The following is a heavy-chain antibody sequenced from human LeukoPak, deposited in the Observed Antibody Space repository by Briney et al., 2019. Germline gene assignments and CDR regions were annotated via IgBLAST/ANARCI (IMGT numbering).Heavy chain of an antibody. CDR1: GFSFSTYA. Sequence: GGSLRLSCAASGFSFSTYAMSWVRQAPGKGLEWVSAISDSGGSTYYADSVKGRFTISRDNSKNTLYLQMNSLRAEDTAIYYCARKRAICGVGSCYFFDYWGQGTLVTVSS. CDR3: ARKRAICGVGSCYFFDY. V-gene: IGHV3-23*01. D-gene: IGHD2-15*01. CDR2: ISDSGGST. J-gene: IGHJ4*02.